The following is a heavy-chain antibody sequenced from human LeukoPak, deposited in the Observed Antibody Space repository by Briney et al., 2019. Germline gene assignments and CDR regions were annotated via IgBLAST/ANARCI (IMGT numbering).Heavy chain of an antibody. V-gene: IGHV4-38-2*01. CDR1: GYSISSGYF. CDR3: ALSPLGAAGTWSGLFDY. Sequence: SETLSLTCAVSGYSISSGYFWGWIRQPPGKGLEWIGSISPSGSTFYNPSLKSRVTISVDTSKNQFSLKLRSVTAADTAVYYCALSPLGAAGTWSGLFDYWGQGTLVTVSS. CDR2: ISPSGST. J-gene: IGHJ4*02. D-gene: IGHD6-13*01.